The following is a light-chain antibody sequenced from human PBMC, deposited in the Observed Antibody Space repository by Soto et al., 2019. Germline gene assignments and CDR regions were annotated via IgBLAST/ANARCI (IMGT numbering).Light chain of an antibody. CDR3: QQDNSYSRT. CDR1: QSISNW. J-gene: IGKJ1*01. Sequence: DIPMTPYPCSLSASVGDRVAITCRASQSISNWLAWYQQKPGKAPKLLMYDASTLESGVPSRFSGSGSGTEFTLTISSLQPDDFATYYCQQDNSYSRTFGQGGKVDIK. V-gene: IGKV1-5*01. CDR2: DAS.